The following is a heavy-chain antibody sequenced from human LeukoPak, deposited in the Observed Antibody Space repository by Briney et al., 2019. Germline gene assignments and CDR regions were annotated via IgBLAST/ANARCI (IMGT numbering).Heavy chain of an antibody. CDR2: ISSSSSYI. Sequence: GGSLRLSCAASGFTFSSYSMNWVRQAPGKGLEWVSSISSSSSYIYYADSVKGRFTISRDNAKNSLYLQMNSLRAEDTAVYYCARDSSYYDSSGYPSHHFDYWGQGTLVTVSS. V-gene: IGHV3-21*01. D-gene: IGHD3-22*01. J-gene: IGHJ4*02. CDR3: ARDSSYYDSSGYPSHHFDY. CDR1: GFTFSSYS.